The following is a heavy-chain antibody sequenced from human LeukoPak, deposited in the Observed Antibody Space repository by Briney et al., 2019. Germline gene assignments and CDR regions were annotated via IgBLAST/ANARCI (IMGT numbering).Heavy chain of an antibody. CDR2: TRYDGYNK. CDR3: APRYFDWLLAPEGSEGSARN. CDR1: GFTFSSYA. J-gene: IGHJ4*02. Sequence: PGGSLRLSCAASGFTFSSYAMHWVRQAPGKGLEWVAFTRYDGYNKYYADSVKGRFTISRDNAKNSLYLQMNSLRAEDTAVYYCAPRYFDWLLAPEGSEGSARNWGQGTLVTVSS. V-gene: IGHV3-30*02. D-gene: IGHD3-9*01.